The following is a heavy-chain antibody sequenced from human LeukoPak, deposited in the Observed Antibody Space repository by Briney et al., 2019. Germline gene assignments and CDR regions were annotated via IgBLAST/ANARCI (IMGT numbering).Heavy chain of an antibody. Sequence: ASVTVSFKASGYTFIIYDINWVRQATGQGLEWMGWMSPNSGNTGYAQKFQGRITMTKSTSISTAYMELSDLESEDTAVYYCARTPPDYGIDYWGQGTLVTVSS. CDR2: MSPNSGNT. CDR1: GYTFIIYD. J-gene: IGHJ4*02. CDR3: ARTPPDYGIDY. V-gene: IGHV1-8*01. D-gene: IGHD4-17*01.